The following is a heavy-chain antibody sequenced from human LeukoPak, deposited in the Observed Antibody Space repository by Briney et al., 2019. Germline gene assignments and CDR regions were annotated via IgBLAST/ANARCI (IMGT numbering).Heavy chain of an antibody. CDR3: ARSPSSGSYSTSWMDY. CDR1: GYTFTSYG. D-gene: IGHD6-13*01. CDR2: ISAKKGDT. J-gene: IGHJ4*02. V-gene: IGHV1-18*04. Sequence: GASVKVSCKASGYTFTSYGITWVRQAPGQGLEWMGWISAKKGDTNYAQKVQGRVTMTTDTSTTTVYMEVRSPRSDDTAVYYCARSPSSGSYSTSWMDYWGQGTLATVSS.